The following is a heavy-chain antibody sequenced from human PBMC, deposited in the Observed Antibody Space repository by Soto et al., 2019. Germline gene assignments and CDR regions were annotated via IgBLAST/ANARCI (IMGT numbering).Heavy chain of an antibody. Sequence: PGGSLRLSCAASGFTFSVYYMSWIRQAPGKGLAWISYISSRGTTIYYADSVKGRFTISRDNAESSLYLQMSSLRAEDTAVYYCARTTTTGGRFRWFDPWGQGTLVTVSS. J-gene: IGHJ5*02. V-gene: IGHV3-11*01. CDR1: GFTFSVYY. CDR2: ISSRGTTI. D-gene: IGHD4-4*01. CDR3: ARTTTTGGRFRWFDP.